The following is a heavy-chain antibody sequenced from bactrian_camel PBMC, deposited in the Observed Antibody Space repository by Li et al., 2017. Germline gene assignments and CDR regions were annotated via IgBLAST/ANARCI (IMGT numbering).Heavy chain of an antibody. J-gene: IGHJ6*01. D-gene: IGHD2*01. CDR2: INSGGGST. Sequence: VQLVESGGGLVQPGGSLRLSCAASGFTFSGYAMFWVRQAPGKGLEWVSAINSGGGSTYYADSVKGRFTISRDNAKNTLYPQLNSLKTEDTAMYYCAKFGAGYDCSGGYCHEEFGYWGQGTQVTVS. CDR1: GFTFSGYA. V-gene: IGHV3S31*01. CDR3: AKFGAGYDCSGGYCHEEFGY.